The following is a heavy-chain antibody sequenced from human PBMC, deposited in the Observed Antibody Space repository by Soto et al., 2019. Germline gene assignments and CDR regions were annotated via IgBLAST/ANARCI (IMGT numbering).Heavy chain of an antibody. Sequence: AASVKVSCKASGYTFTGYYMHWVRQAPGQGLEWMGWINPNSGGTNYAQKFQGRVTMTRDTSISTAYMELSRLRSDDTAVYYCARAYYYGPKGWFDPWGQGTLVTVSS. CDR3: ARAYYYGPKGWFDP. V-gene: IGHV1-2*02. J-gene: IGHJ5*02. CDR1: GYTFTGYY. D-gene: IGHD3-10*01. CDR2: INPNSGGT.